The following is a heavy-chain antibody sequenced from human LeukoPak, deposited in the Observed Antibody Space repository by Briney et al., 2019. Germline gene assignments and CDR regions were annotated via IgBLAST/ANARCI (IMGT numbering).Heavy chain of an antibody. J-gene: IGHJ4*02. CDR3: ARIQLWPADFDY. D-gene: IGHD5-18*01. Sequence: GGSLRFSCVASGVAVSTNYMSWVRQAPGKGLEWVANIKQDGSEKHYVDSVKGRFTISRDNAKNSLYLQMNSLRAEDTAVYYCARIQLWPADFDYWGQGTLVIVSS. CDR1: GVAVSTNY. CDR2: IKQDGSEK. V-gene: IGHV3-7*01.